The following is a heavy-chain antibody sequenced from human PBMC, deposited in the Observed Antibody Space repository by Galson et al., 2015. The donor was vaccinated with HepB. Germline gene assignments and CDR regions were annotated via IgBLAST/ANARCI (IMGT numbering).Heavy chain of an antibody. CDR1: GYTFSSYD. D-gene: IGHD1-7*01. Sequence: SVKVSCKGFGYTFSSYDVTWVRQASGQGLEWMGWMNPNNGNTGYAPEFQDRVTMTGDTSMSTAYMELSSLRSEDTAVYYCARGVRNYLYSDNWGQGTLVTVSS. CDR3: ARGVRNYLYSDN. V-gene: IGHV1-8*01. CDR2: MNPNNGNT. J-gene: IGHJ4*02.